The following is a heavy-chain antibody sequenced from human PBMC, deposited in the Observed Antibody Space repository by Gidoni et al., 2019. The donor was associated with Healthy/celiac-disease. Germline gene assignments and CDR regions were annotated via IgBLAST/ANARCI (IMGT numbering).Heavy chain of an antibody. J-gene: IGHJ4*02. Sequence: QVQLVQSGAEVKKPGSSVKVSCKASGGTFSSYAISWVRQAPGQGLEWMGRIIPILGIANYAQKFQGRVTIPANKSTSTAYMELSSLRSEDTAVYYCAEDSGYDLRGGDWGKGTLVTVSS. CDR1: GGTFSSYA. V-gene: IGHV1-69*04. CDR3: AEDSGYDLRGGD. CDR2: IIPILGIA. D-gene: IGHD5-12*01.